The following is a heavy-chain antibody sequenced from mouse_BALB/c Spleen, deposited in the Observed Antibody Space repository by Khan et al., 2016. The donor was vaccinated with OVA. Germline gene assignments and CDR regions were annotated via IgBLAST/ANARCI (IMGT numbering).Heavy chain of an antibody. J-gene: IGHJ3*01. CDR2: INPSTDYT. D-gene: IGHD1-1*01. V-gene: IGHV1-7*01. CDR1: DYTFTNYW. Sequence: QVQLKQSGAELAKPGASVKMSCKASDYTFTNYWMHWVKQRPGQGLEWIGYINPSTDYTEYNQKFKDKATLTADKSSSTAYMQPSSLTSEDSAVYYCVNHGSSSAWFTYWGQGTLVTVSA. CDR3: VNHGSSSAWFTY.